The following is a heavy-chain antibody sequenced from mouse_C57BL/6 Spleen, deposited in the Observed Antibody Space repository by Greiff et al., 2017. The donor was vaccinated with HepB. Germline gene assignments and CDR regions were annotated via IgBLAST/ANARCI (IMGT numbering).Heavy chain of an antibody. D-gene: IGHD1-1*01. CDR3: ARDRTTVLDY. J-gene: IGHJ2*01. CDR1: GFTFSSYA. Sequence: EVKLMESGGGLVKPGGSLKLSCAASGFTFSSYAMSWVRQTPEKRLEWVATISDGGSYTYYPDNVKGRFTISRDNAKNNLYLQMSHLKSEDTAMYYRARDRTTVLDYWGQGTTLTVSS. CDR2: ISDGGSYT. V-gene: IGHV5-4*01.